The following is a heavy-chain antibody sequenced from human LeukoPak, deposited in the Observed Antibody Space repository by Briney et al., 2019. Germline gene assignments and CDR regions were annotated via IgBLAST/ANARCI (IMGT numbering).Heavy chain of an antibody. V-gene: IGHV4-4*02. CDR1: GGSISSSNW. D-gene: IGHD6-13*01. Sequence: SETLSLTCAVSGGSISSSNWWSWVRQPPGKGLEWIGEIYHSGSTNYNPSLKSRVTISVDKFKNQFSLKLSSVTAADTAVYYCARGVAIAAAGTLGRAFDIWGQGTMVTVSS. J-gene: IGHJ3*02. CDR2: IYHSGST. CDR3: ARGVAIAAAGTLGRAFDI.